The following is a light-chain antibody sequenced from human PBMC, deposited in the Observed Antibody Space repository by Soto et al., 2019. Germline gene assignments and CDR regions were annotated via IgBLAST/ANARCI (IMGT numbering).Light chain of an antibody. V-gene: IGKV3-15*01. CDR3: QQYNNWPWT. CDR2: SAS. CDR1: QSISYT. Sequence: EIVMTQSPATLSVSPCGRATLSSRASQSISYTLAWYQQKPGQAPRLLIYSASRGATGFPARFSGSGSGTDFTLTISSLQSEDFAVYYCQQYNNWPWTFGQGTKVDNK. J-gene: IGKJ1*01.